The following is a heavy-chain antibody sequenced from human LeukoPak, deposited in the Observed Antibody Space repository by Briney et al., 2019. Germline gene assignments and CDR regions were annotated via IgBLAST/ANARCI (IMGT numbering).Heavy chain of an antibody. J-gene: IGHJ5*02. CDR2: ISYDGSNK. CDR3: AKDPDGYKPLA. CDR1: GFTFSSYG. D-gene: IGHD5-24*01. V-gene: IGHV3-30*18. Sequence: GGSLRLSCAASGFTFSSYGMHWVRQAPGKGLEWVAVISYDGSNKYYADSVKGRFTIPRDNSKNTLYLQMNSLRAEDTAVYCCAKDPDGYKPLAWGQGTLVTVSS.